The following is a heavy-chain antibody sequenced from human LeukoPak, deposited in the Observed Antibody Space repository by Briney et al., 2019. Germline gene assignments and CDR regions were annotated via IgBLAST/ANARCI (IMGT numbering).Heavy chain of an antibody. Sequence: GGSLRLSCAASGFTFDDYTMHWVRQAPGKGLEWVSLISWDGGSTYYADSVKGRFTISRDNSKNSLYLQMNSLRTEDTALYYCAKDSGSYSRGAYDYWGQGTLVTVSS. V-gene: IGHV3-43*01. CDR2: ISWDGGST. J-gene: IGHJ4*02. D-gene: IGHD2-15*01. CDR1: GFTFDDYT. CDR3: AKDSGSYSRGAYDY.